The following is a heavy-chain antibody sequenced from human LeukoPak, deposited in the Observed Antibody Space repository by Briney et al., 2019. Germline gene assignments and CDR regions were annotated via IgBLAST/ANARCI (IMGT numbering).Heavy chain of an antibody. Sequence: PSETLSLTCAVYGGSFSGYYWSWIRQPPGKGLEWIGEINHSGSTNYNPSLKSRVTISVDTSKNQFSLKLSSVTAADTAVYYCARQVRDLVLWFGGGWFDPWGQGTLVTVSS. J-gene: IGHJ5*02. V-gene: IGHV4-34*01. CDR3: ARQVRDLVLWFGGGWFDP. CDR2: INHSGST. CDR1: GGSFSGYY. D-gene: IGHD3-10*01.